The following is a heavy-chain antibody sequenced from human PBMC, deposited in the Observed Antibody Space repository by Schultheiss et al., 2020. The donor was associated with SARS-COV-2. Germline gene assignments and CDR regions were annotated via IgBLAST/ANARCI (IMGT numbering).Heavy chain of an antibody. V-gene: IGHV3-48*03. J-gene: IGHJ6*02. CDR3: ARGGRWAYYDSSCGMDV. CDR1: GLTFDNYA. CDR2: ISSSGSTI. D-gene: IGHD3-22*01. Sequence: GGSLRLSCAASGLTFDNYAMTWVRQAPGKGLEWVSYISSSGSTIYYADSVKGRFTISRDNAKNSLYLQMNSLRAEDTAVYYCARGGRWAYYDSSCGMDVWGQGTTVTVSS.